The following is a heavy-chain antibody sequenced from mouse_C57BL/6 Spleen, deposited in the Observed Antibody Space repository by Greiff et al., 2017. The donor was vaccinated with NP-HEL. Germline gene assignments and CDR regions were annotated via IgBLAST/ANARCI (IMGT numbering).Heavy chain of an antibody. V-gene: IGHV1-15*01. CDR3: TRWGLLNYYGV. Sequence: VQLQQSGAELVRPGASVTLSCKASGYTFTDYEMHWVKQTPVHGLEWIGAIDPETGGTAYNQKFKGKAILTADKSSSTAYMELRSLTSEDSAVYYCTRWGLLNYYGVWGTGTTVTVSS. D-gene: IGHD2-1*01. CDR2: IDPETGGT. CDR1: GYTFTDYE. J-gene: IGHJ1*03.